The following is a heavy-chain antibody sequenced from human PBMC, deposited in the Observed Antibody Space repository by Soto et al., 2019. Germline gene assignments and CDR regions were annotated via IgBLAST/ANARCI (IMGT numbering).Heavy chain of an antibody. CDR1: GLPFRNKA. D-gene: IGHD5-12*01. CDR3: TKDRATHRNY. Sequence: QVQLVESGGGVVQPGSSLSLPCAASGLPFRNKARNWVRQPPGKGLEWGAVISSDGSNKYYADSVKGRFTISRDNSKNTLYLQMNSLRIEDTAVYYCTKDRATHRNYWGQGTLVTVSS. J-gene: IGHJ4*02. V-gene: IGHV3-30*18. CDR2: ISSDGSNK.